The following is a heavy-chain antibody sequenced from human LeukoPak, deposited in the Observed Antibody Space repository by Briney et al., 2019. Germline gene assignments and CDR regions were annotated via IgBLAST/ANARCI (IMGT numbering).Heavy chain of an antibody. D-gene: IGHD4-23*01. V-gene: IGHV3-21*01. Sequence: SGGSLRLSCAASGFTFSTYNMNWVRQAPGKGLEWVSSITSSSSYIYYADSVKGRFTISRDNAKNSLYLQMNSLRAEDTAVYYCVRVGGAVVTAEDSDFDYWGQGTLVTVSS. CDR1: GFTFSTYN. CDR3: VRVGGAVVTAEDSDFDY. CDR2: ITSSSSYI. J-gene: IGHJ4*02.